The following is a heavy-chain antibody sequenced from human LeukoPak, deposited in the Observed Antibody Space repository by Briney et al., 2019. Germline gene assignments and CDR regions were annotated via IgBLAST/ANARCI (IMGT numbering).Heavy chain of an antibody. CDR1: GFTFSSYS. J-gene: IGHJ4*02. D-gene: IGHD3-16*01. Sequence: GGSLRLSCAASGFTFSSYSMNWVRQAPGKGLEWVSSISSGSSYIYYADSVKGRFTISRDNSKNTLYLQMDSLRAEDTAVYYCAGDPPRGGWALDYWGQGTLVTVSS. CDR3: AGDPPRGGWALDY. V-gene: IGHV3-21*01. CDR2: ISSGSSYI.